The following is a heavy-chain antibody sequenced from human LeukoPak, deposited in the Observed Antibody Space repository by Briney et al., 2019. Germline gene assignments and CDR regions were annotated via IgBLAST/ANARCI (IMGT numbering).Heavy chain of an antibody. Sequence: GRSLRLSCAASGFTFSSYGMHWVRQAPGKGLEWVAVISYDGSNKYYADSVKGRFTISRDNSKNTLYLQMNSLRAEDTAVYYCATQWGYDSMGFDYWGQETLVTVSS. CDR1: GFTFSSYG. D-gene: IGHD5-12*01. CDR3: ATQWGYDSMGFDY. CDR2: ISYDGSNK. J-gene: IGHJ4*02. V-gene: IGHV3-30*03.